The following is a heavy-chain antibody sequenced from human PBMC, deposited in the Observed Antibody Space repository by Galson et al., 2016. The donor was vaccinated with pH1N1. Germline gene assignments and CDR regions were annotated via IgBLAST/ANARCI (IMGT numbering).Heavy chain of an antibody. Sequence: SLRLSCAASGFTFTSFSMNWVRQAPGKGLEWVSYISSAGWAIHYADSAKGRFTISRDNAKNSLYLQMNSLRAEDTAVYYCARDLTRRGSLPGYFFDSWGQGTLVAVSS. V-gene: IGHV3-48*03. CDR3: ARDLTRRGSLPGYFFDS. CDR1: GFTFTSFS. J-gene: IGHJ4*02. CDR2: ISSAGWAI. D-gene: IGHD2-15*01.